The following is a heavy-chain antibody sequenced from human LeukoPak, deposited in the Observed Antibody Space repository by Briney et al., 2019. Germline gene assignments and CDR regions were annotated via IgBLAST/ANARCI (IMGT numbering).Heavy chain of an antibody. CDR3: ARGGVPYSSGWYYFDY. V-gene: IGHV4-34*01. Sequence: PSGTLSLTCAVYGGSFSGYYWSWIRQPPGKGLEWIGEINHSGSTNYNPSLKSRVTISVDTSKNQFSLKLSSVTAADTAVYYCARGGVPYSSGWYYFDYWGQGTLVTVSS. CDR2: INHSGST. J-gene: IGHJ4*02. D-gene: IGHD6-19*01. CDR1: GGSFSGYY.